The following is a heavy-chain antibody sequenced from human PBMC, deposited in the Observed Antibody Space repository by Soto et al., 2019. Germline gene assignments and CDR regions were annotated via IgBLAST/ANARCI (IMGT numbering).Heavy chain of an antibody. CDR1: GYSFSDYA. CDR3: ARVGVRGYSGYDPY. V-gene: IGHV1-3*03. D-gene: IGHD5-12*01. Sequence: ASVKVSCKASGYSFSDYAIHWVRQAPGEGLEWVGWIHPGIVNTKYSQAFQGRVTFNRDTSSNTAYMELSSLRSEDTAVYYCARVGVRGYSGYDPYWGQGNLVTVSS. J-gene: IGHJ4*02. CDR2: IHPGIVNT.